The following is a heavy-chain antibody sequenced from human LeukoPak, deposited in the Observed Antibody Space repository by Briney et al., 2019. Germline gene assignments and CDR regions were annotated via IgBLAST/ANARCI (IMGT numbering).Heavy chain of an antibody. D-gene: IGHD2-2*01. Sequence: ASVKVSCKASGYTFTSYGISWVRQAPGQGLEWMGWISAYNGNTNYAQKLQGRVTMTTDTSTSTAYMELSRLRSDDTAVYYCARDLGLTCISTSCPPDYWGQGTLVTVSS. CDR3: ARDLGLTCISTSCPPDY. CDR1: GYTFTSYG. J-gene: IGHJ4*02. CDR2: ISAYNGNT. V-gene: IGHV1-18*01.